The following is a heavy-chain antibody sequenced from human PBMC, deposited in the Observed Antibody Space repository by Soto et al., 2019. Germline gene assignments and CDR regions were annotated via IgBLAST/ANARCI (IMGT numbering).Heavy chain of an antibody. V-gene: IGHV1-69*01. CDR2: IIPIFGTA. Sequence: QVQLVQSGAEVTKPGSSVKVSCKASGGTFSSYAISWVRQAPGQGLEWMGGIIPIFGTANYAQKFQGRVTITADESTSTAYMELSSLRSEYTAVYYCARTSHYDSSGYYDYYYYGMDVWGQGTTVTVSS. CDR3: ARTSHYDSSGYYDYYYYGMDV. J-gene: IGHJ6*02. CDR1: GGTFSSYA. D-gene: IGHD3-22*01.